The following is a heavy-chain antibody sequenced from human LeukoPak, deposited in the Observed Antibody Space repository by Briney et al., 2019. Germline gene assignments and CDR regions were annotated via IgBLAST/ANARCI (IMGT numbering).Heavy chain of an antibody. CDR2: TSDSGYYT. J-gene: IGHJ4*02. Sequence: GSSLRLSCAASGFTFSSYAMSWVRQAPGKGLEWVSTTSDSGYYTYYADSVKGRFAISRDNSKNTLHLQMNSLRGEDTAVYYCTKAGLRGDDSHAKLSDYWGQGTLVTVSS. CDR1: GFTFSSYA. CDR3: TKAGLRGDDSHAKLSDY. V-gene: IGHV3-23*01. D-gene: IGHD2-21*01.